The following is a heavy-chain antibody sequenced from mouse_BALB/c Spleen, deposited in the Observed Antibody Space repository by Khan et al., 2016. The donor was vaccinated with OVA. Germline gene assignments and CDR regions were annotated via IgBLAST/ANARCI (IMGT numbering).Heavy chain of an antibody. J-gene: IGHJ3*01. V-gene: IGHV3-8*02. CDR3: ARSTYRYAFAY. D-gene: IGHD2-14*01. CDR2: MIYSGNT. Sequence: MQLEESGPSLVKPSQTLSLTCSVTGDSITSGYWSWIRKFPGNKLEYMGYMIYSGNTYYNPSLKSRISLTRHTYKNQNYLQLNSVTTEDTATYYCARSTYRYAFAYWGQGTLVTVSA. CDR1: GDSITSGY.